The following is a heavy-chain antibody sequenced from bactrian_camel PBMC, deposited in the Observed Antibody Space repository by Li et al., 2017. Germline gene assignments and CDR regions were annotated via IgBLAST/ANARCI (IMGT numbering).Heavy chain of an antibody. CDR1: GYTAVINY. V-gene: IGHV3S28*01. CDR2: IYTRDGTA. J-gene: IGHJ4*01. CDR3: AAKSPGGGWYSPGSYNY. D-gene: IGHD6*01. Sequence: GGSVQAGGALRLSCAASGYTAVINYMGWIRQSPGNEREVLAAIYTRDGTAHYADSVKGRFTISHDNANDTTFLQMNSLMPEDSAMYYCAAKSPGGGWYSPGSYNYWGQGTQVTVS.